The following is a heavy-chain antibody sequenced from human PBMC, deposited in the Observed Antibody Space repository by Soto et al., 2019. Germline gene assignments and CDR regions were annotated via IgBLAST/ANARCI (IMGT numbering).Heavy chain of an antibody. CDR3: ARVGGRVLQLWLMGYFDY. V-gene: IGHV1-69*06. CDR1: GGTFSSYA. Sequence: SVKVSFKACGGTFSSYAISWLRQAPGQGLEWMGGIIPIFGTANYAQKFQGRVTITADKSTSTAYMELSSLRSEDTAVYYCARVGGRVLQLWLMGYFDYWGQGTLVTSPQ. CDR2: IIPIFGTA. J-gene: IGHJ4*02. D-gene: IGHD5-18*01.